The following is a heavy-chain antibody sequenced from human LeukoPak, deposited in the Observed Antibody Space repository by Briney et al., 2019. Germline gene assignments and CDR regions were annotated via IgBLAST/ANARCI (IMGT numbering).Heavy chain of an antibody. V-gene: IGHV1-8*02. CDR2: MNPNSGNT. Sequence: ASVKVSCKASGYTFTSYDINWVRQDTGQGLEWMGWMNPNSGNTGYAQKFQGRVTMTRNTSISTAYMELSSLRSEDTAVYYCARRKIAAAGISDYWGQGTLVTVSS. D-gene: IGHD6-13*01. J-gene: IGHJ4*02. CDR1: GYTFTSYD. CDR3: ARRKIAAAGISDY.